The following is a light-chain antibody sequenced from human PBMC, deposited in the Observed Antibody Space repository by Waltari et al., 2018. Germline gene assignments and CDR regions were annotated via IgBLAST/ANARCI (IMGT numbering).Light chain of an antibody. CDR3: QQYGSSPYT. V-gene: IGKV3-20*01. CDR1: QSVSSSY. J-gene: IGKJ2*01. CDR2: GSS. Sequence: EIVFTQSPATLSLSPGERATLPCRASQSVSSSYLVWYQQKPGQAPRLLIYGSSNRATGIPDRFSGSGSGTDFTLTINRLEPEDFAMYYCQQYGSSPYTFGQGTNLEIK.